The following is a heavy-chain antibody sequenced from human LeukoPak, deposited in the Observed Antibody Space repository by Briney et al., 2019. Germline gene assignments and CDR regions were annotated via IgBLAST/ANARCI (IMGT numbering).Heavy chain of an antibody. J-gene: IGHJ4*02. CDR1: GFTFNTYG. CDR2: ISYDGSKE. Sequence: PGGSLRLSCAASGFTFNTYGMHWVRQAPGKGLEWVAVISYDGSKEYYADSVKGRFSISRDSFKNTLYLQMHSLRAEDTAMYYCAKPPGRYDFWSLDYWGQGTLVTVSS. V-gene: IGHV3-30*18. CDR3: AKPPGRYDFWSLDY. D-gene: IGHD3-3*01.